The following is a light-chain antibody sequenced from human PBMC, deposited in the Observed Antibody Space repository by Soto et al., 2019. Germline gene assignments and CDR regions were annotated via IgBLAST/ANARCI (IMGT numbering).Light chain of an antibody. Sequence: QSVLTQPPSASGSHGQSVTISCTGTSSDVGGYNYVSWYQQHPGKAPKLMIYEVSKRPSGVPDRFSGSKSGNTASLTVSGLQAEDEADYYCCSYAGSNSLVFGGVTKLTVL. CDR2: EVS. CDR1: SSDVGGYNY. J-gene: IGLJ2*01. CDR3: CSYAGSNSLV. V-gene: IGLV2-8*01.